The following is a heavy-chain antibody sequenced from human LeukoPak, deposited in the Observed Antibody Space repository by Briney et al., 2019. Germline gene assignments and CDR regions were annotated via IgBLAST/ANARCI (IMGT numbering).Heavy chain of an antibody. CDR2: IYPGDSDT. CDR1: GYSFTSYW. CDR3: ARSTDFWSGCPHYFDY. D-gene: IGHD3-3*01. V-gene: IGHV5-51*01. Sequence: GESLKISCKGSGYSFTSYWIGWVRQMPGKGLEWMGIIYPGDSDTRYSPSFQGQVTISADKSISTAYLQWSSLKASDTAMYYCARSTDFWSGCPHYFDYWGQGTLVTVSS. J-gene: IGHJ4*02.